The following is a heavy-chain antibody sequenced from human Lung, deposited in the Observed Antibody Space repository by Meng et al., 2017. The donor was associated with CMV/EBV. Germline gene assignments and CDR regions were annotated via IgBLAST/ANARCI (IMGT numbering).Heavy chain of an antibody. V-gene: IGHV3-30*04. CDR2: ISYDGRNN. D-gene: IGHD2-8*01. J-gene: IGHJ3*02. CDR3: ARDGFCSNGVCTISGDAFDI. CDR1: GFTFSNHA. Sequence: SLKISCAASGFTFSNHAMHWVRQAPGKGLEWMALISYDGRNNFHADSVKGRFTISRDNSKNTLFLQMNSLRAEDTAVYYCARDGFCSNGVCTISGDAFDIWGQGTMVTVSS.